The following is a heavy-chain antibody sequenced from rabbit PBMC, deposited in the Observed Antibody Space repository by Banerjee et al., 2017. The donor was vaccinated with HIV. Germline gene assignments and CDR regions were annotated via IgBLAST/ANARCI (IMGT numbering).Heavy chain of an antibody. J-gene: IGHJ4*01. V-gene: IGHV1S40*01. Sequence: QSLEESGGDLVKPGASLTLTCTASGFSFSSNYWMSWVRQAPGKGLEWIGYIYTGSSGSTYYASWAKGRFTISKTSSTTVTLQMTSLTAAGTATYFCARDFNLWGQGTLVTVS. CDR1: GFSFSSNYW. CDR2: IYTGSSGST. CDR3: ARDFNL.